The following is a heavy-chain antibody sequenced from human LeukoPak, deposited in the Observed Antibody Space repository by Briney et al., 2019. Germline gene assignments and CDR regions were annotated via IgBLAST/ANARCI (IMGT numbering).Heavy chain of an antibody. Sequence: PGGSLRLSCAASGFTFSSYEMNWVRQAPGKGLEWVSYISSSGSTIYYADSVKGRFTISRDNSKNTLYLQMNSLRAEDTAVYYCAKDLDYYDSSGSLDYWGQGTLVTVSS. CDR2: ISSSGSTI. V-gene: IGHV3-48*03. J-gene: IGHJ4*02. CDR1: GFTFSSYE. CDR3: AKDLDYYDSSGSLDY. D-gene: IGHD3-22*01.